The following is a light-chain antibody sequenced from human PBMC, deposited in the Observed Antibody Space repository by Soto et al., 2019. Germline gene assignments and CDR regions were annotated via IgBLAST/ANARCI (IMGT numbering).Light chain of an antibody. J-gene: IGKJ3*01. V-gene: IGKV1-39*01. CDR1: HSIRTY. Sequence: DIQMTQSPSSLSASVGDRVTISCRTSHSIRTYLNWYQQKLGKAPKVLIYAASNLQSGVPSRLSGSGSGTDFTLTISRLQPEDFATYYCQQGYNTSSPFGPGTKVEI. CDR3: QQGYNTSSP. CDR2: AAS.